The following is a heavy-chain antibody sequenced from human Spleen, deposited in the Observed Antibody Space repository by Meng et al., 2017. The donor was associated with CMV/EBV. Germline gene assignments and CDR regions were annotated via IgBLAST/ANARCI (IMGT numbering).Heavy chain of an antibody. D-gene: IGHD2/OR15-2a*01. CDR3: AREVSTLVLRWFDP. CDR1: GFTFSNYW. J-gene: IGHJ5*02. Sequence: GGSLRLSCAASGFTFSNYWMTWVRQAPGKGLEWVASIKGDGTEKHYVGSVKGRFTIFRDNAKKSVHLQMNSPRAEDTAVYYCAREVSTLVLRWFDPWGQGTLVTVSS. CDR2: IKGDGTEK. V-gene: IGHV3-7*01.